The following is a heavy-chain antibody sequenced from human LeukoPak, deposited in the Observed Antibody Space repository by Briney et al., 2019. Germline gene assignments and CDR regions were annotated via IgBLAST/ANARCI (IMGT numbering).Heavy chain of an antibody. D-gene: IGHD7-27*01. J-gene: IGHJ2*01. CDR3: ARELVSLGTGYFDL. CDR2: ITGSSTWT. Sequence: GGSLRLSCEASGFTFGTYGMTWVRQAPGKGLEWVSGITGSSTWTYYADSVRGRFTISRDNSKNTLRLQMNNLTADDTAIYYCARELVSLGTGYFDLWCRGTLVTVSS. CDR1: GFTFGTYG. V-gene: IGHV3-23*01.